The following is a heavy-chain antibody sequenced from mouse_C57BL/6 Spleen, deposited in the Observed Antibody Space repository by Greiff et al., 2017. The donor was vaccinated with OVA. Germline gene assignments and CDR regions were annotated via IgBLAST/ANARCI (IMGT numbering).Heavy chain of an antibody. J-gene: IGHJ4*01. V-gene: IGHV14-4*01. CDR3: TTRLANYAMDY. CDR2: IDPENGDT. CDR1: GFNIKDDY. Sequence: VQLQQSGAELVRPGASVKLSCTASGFNIKDDYMHWVKQRPEQGLEWIGWIDPENGDTEYASKFQGKATITADTSSNTAYLQLSSLTSVDTAVYYCTTRLANYAMDYWGQGTSVTVSS.